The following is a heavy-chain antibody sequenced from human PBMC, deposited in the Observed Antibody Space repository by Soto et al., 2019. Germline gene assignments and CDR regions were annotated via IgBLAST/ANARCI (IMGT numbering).Heavy chain of an antibody. D-gene: IGHD2-15*01. J-gene: IGHJ4*02. CDR3: ARLYCSGGSCYFWDY. CDR1: GGSISSSSYY. V-gene: IGHV4-39*01. Sequence: QLQLQESGPGLVKPSETLSLTCTVSGGSISSSSYYWGWIRQPPGKGLEWIGSIYYSGSTYYNPSLKSRVTISADTSKNQFSLKLSSVTAADTAVYYCARLYCSGGSCYFWDYWGQGTLVTVSS. CDR2: IYYSGST.